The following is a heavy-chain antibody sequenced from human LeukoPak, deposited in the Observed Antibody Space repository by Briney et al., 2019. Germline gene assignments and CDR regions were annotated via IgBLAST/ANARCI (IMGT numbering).Heavy chain of an antibody. CDR2: IYYSGST. D-gene: IGHD6-19*01. Sequence: SETLSLTCTVSGGSASSGSYYWSWIRQPPGKGLEWIGYIYYSGSTNYNPSLKSRVTISVDTSKNQFPLKLSSVTAADTAVYYCARVGSGWYRDFDYWGQGTLVTVSS. J-gene: IGHJ4*02. V-gene: IGHV4-61*01. CDR1: GGSASSGSYY. CDR3: ARVGSGWYRDFDY.